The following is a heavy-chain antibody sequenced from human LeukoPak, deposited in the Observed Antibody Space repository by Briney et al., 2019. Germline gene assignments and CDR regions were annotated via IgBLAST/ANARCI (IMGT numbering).Heavy chain of an antibody. Sequence: SETLFLTCTVSGGSISSYYWSWIWQPPGKGLEWIGYIYTSGSTNYNPSLKSRVTISVDTSKNQFSLKLSSVTAADTAVYYCARAIETYYDFWSGYPPWFDPWGQGTLVTVSS. CDR3: ARAIETYYDFWSGYPPWFDP. V-gene: IGHV4-4*09. D-gene: IGHD3-3*01. CDR2: IYTSGST. J-gene: IGHJ5*02. CDR1: GGSISSYY.